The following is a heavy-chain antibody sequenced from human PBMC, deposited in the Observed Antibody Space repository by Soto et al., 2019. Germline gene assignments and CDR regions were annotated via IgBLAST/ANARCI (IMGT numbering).Heavy chain of an antibody. CDR1: GGSINSGDYY. V-gene: IGHV4-30-4*01. CDR2: ISYIGTT. J-gene: IGHJ4*02. D-gene: IGHD3-16*02. CDR3: ARTNYDYVWGSYRFDY. Sequence: TSETLSLTCTVSGGSINSGDYYWSWIRQPPGKGLEWIGYISYIGTTYYKPSLRSRITISLDTSKNQFSLRLASVTAADTAVYYCARTNYDYVWGSYRFDYWGQGTLVTVSS.